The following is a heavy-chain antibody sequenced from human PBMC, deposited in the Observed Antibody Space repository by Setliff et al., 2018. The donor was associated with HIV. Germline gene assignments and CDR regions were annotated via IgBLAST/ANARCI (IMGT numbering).Heavy chain of an antibody. Sequence: PSETLSLTCTVFGGSVRSDDYYWSWIRQPPGKGLEWIGYIYYTGSTHYNPSLKGRLSMSTSENQFSLKLTSVTAADTAVYYCASTRIRLIRGAVISNLRTPYFDYWGPGSLVTVSS. D-gene: IGHD3-10*01. J-gene: IGHJ4*02. CDR3: ASTRIRLIRGAVISNLRTPYFDY. CDR2: IYYTGST. V-gene: IGHV4-30-4*08. CDR1: GGSVRSDDYY.